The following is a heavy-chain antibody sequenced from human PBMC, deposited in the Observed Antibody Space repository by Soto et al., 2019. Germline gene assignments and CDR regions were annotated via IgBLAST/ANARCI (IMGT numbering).Heavy chain of an antibody. CDR1: GYTFLSYP. CDR3: ARFGY. D-gene: IGHD3-10*01. V-gene: IGHV1-3*04. J-gene: IGHJ4*02. Sequence: QVQLVQSGAEVRKPGAAVKVSCKTSGYTFLSYPIHWVRQAPRQGLEWMGWISTDNGNTKYLQKFQGRVTITRDKSASTAYMELSSLTSGDTAVYYCARFGYWGQGTLVTVSS. CDR2: ISTDNGNT.